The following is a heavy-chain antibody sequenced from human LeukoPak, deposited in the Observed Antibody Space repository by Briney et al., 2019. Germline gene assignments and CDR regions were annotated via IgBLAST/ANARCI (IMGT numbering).Heavy chain of an antibody. CDR3: ARDTVVVTAIAYFDY. CDR1: GHTFTGYY. Sequence: EASVKVSCKASGHTFTGYYMHWVRQAPGQGLEWMGWINPNSGGRNHAQKFQGRVTMTRDTSISTAYMELSRLRSDDTAVYYCARDTVVVTAIAYFDYWGEGTLVTVSS. J-gene: IGHJ4*02. V-gene: IGHV1-2*02. D-gene: IGHD2-21*02. CDR2: INPNSGGR.